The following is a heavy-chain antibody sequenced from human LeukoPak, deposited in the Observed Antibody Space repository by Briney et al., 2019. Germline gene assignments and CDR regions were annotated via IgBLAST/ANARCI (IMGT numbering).Heavy chain of an antibody. CDR2: ISSSSTYI. D-gene: IGHD5-18*01. J-gene: IGHJ3*02. CDR3: ARPRIQLWLHNGYDAFDI. V-gene: IGHV3-21*01. CDR1: GFAFSSYS. Sequence: GGSLRLSCAGSGFAFSSYSMNWVRQAPGKGLEWVSSISSSSTYIYHADSVKGRFTISRDNAKNSLYLQMNSLRAEDTAVYYCARPRIQLWLHNGYDAFDIWGQGTMVTVSS.